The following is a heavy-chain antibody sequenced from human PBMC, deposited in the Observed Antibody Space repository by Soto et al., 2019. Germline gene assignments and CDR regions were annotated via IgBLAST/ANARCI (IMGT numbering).Heavy chain of an antibody. Sequence: PGGSLRLSCAASGFNFNSYTINWVRQAPGKRLEWLSSISSSGYIFSTDSLRGRITISSDNAKNSVYLRINSLRAEDTAVYFCARDCSGGSCYPGMDVWGQGTTVTVSS. CDR1: GFNFNSYT. D-gene: IGHD2-15*01. V-gene: IGHV3-21*01. CDR3: ARDCSGGSCYPGMDV. J-gene: IGHJ6*02. CDR2: ISSSGYI.